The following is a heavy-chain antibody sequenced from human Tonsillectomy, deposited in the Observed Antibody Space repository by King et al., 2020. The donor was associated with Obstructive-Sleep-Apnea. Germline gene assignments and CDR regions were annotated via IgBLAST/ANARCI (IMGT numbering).Heavy chain of an antibody. D-gene: IGHD2/OR15-2a*01. V-gene: IGHV1-46*01. J-gene: IGHJ3*02. CDR3: ARDSTTLIRDGTFDI. CDR1: GYIFTTYY. Sequence: VQLVESGAEVKKPGASVRVSCKASGYIFTTYYMHWVRQAPGQGLEWMGIINPSGGSTSLAQKFQGRVTMTRDTSTSTAYMELSSLRSEDTAVYYCARDSTTLIRDGTFDIWGQGTMVTVSS. CDR2: INPSGGST.